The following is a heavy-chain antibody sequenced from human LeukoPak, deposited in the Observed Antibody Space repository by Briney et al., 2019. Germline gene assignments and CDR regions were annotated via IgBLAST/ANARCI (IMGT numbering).Heavy chain of an antibody. V-gene: IGHV3-23*01. J-gene: IGHJ6*02. CDR2: ISGSGGST. CDR3: AKGGSRITIFGVVLMDI. D-gene: IGHD3-3*01. CDR1: GFTFSSYA. Sequence: GGSLRLSCAASGFTFSSYAMSWVRQDPGKGLEWVSAISGSGGSTYYADSVKGRFTISRDNSKNTLYLQMNSLRAEDTAVYYCAKGGSRITIFGVVLMDIWGQGTTVTVSS.